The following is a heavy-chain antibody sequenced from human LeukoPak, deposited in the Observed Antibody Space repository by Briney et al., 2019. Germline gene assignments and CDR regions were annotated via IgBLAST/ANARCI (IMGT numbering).Heavy chain of an antibody. Sequence: GGSLRLSCAASGFTFSSYAMSWVRQAPGKGLEWVSAISGSGGSTYYADSVKGRFTISRDNSKNTLYLQMNSLRAEDTAVYYCARDADVVVVAATPLSWFDPWGQGTLVTVSS. V-gene: IGHV3-23*01. CDR2: ISGSGGST. J-gene: IGHJ5*02. CDR3: ARDADVVVVAATPLSWFDP. D-gene: IGHD2-15*01. CDR1: GFTFSSYA.